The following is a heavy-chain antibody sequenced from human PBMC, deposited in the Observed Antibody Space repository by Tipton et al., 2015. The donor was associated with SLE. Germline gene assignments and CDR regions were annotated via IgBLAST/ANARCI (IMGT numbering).Heavy chain of an antibody. V-gene: IGHV3-53*01. CDR1: GGSFSGYY. J-gene: IGHJ4*02. D-gene: IGHD3-22*01. CDR2: IYSGGST. CDR3: AKLDSSGYYLDY. Sequence: LSLTCAVYGGSFSGYYMSWVRQAPGKGLEWVSVIYSGGSTYYADSVKGRFTISRDNSKNTLYLQMNSLRAEDTAVYYCAKLDSSGYYLDYWGQGTLVTVSS.